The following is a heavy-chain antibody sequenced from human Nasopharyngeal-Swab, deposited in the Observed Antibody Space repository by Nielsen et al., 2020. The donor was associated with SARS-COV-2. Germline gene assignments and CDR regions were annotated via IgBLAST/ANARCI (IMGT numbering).Heavy chain of an antibody. J-gene: IGHJ4*02. CDR3: ARERLAAAGVFDY. D-gene: IGHD6-13*01. Sequence: SCAASGFTFSSYAMHWVRQAPGKGLEWVAVISYDGSNKYYADSVKGRFTISRDNSKNTLYLQMNSLRAEDTAVYYCARERLAAAGVFDYWGRGTLVTVSS. CDR2: ISYDGSNK. CDR1: GFTFSSYA. V-gene: IGHV3-30-3*01.